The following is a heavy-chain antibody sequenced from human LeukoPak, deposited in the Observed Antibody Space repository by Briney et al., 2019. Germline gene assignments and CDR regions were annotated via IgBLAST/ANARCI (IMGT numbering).Heavy chain of an antibody. Sequence: SETLSLTCTVSGGSISSGSYYWSWIRQPAGKGLEWIGRIYTSGSTNYNPSLNSRVTISVDTSKNQFSLKLSSVTAADTAVYYCARDYYDSSVWGQGTMVTASS. V-gene: IGHV4-61*02. D-gene: IGHD3-22*01. CDR2: IYTSGST. CDR1: GGSISSGSYY. CDR3: ARDYYDSSV. J-gene: IGHJ3*01.